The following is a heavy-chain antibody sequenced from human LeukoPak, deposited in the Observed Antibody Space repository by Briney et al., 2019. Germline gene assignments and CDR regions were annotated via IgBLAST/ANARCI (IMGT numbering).Heavy chain of an antibody. Sequence: SETLSLTCSVSSGFITAYYWSWIRQPPGKGLEWIGYVYYSGSTEYNPSLRSRVTISLEMSTHQFSLNLTSVTAADTAVYYCATNTGTVFDYWGQGALVTVSS. V-gene: IGHV4-59*01. CDR2: VYYSGST. CDR3: ATNTGTVFDY. J-gene: IGHJ4*02. D-gene: IGHD7-27*01. CDR1: SGFITAYY.